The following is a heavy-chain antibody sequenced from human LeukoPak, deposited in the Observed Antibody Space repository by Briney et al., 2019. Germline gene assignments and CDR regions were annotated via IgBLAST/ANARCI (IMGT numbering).Heavy chain of an antibody. Sequence: PGGSLRLSCAASGFTFSSYGMHWVRQAPGKGLEWVAVISYDGSNKYYADSVKGRFTISRDNSKNTLYLQMNSLRAEDTAVYYCVKDRQITMIGGAFDIWGQGTMVTVSS. CDR3: VKDRQITMIGGAFDI. V-gene: IGHV3-30*18. J-gene: IGHJ3*02. CDR2: ISYDGSNK. CDR1: GFTFSSYG. D-gene: IGHD3-22*01.